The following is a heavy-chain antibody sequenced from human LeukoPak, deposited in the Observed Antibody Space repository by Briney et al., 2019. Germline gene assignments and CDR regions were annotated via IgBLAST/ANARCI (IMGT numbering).Heavy chain of an antibody. CDR2: IYHSGST. CDR3: ARQWLNPRVIDS. Sequence: PGGSLRLSCVVSGFTFSNYHMNWVRQPPGKGLEWIGEIYHSGSTNYNPSLKSRVTISVDKSKNQFSLKLSSVTAADTAVYYCARQWLNPRVIDSWGQGTLVTVSS. V-gene: IGHV4-4*02. D-gene: IGHD6-19*01. J-gene: IGHJ4*02. CDR1: GFTFSNYHM.